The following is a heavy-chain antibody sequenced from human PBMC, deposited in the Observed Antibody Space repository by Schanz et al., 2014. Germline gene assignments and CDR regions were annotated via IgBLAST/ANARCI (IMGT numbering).Heavy chain of an antibody. CDR2: IYNGGGGRT. Sequence: EVQLVESGGGLIQPGGSLRLSCAASGYTVSSNYMSWVRQAPGKGLEWVSVIYNGGGGRTYYADSVKGRFTISRDNAKNSLYLQMSSLRAEDTAVYYCVRIYSGYSGGYLDYWGQGTLVTVSS. CDR1: GYTVSSNY. CDR3: VRIYSGYSGGYLDY. J-gene: IGHJ4*02. D-gene: IGHD5-12*01. V-gene: IGHV3-53*01.